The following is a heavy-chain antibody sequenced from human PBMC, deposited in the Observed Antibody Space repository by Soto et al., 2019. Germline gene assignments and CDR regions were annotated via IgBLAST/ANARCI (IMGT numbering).Heavy chain of an antibody. V-gene: IGHV3-11*05. CDR1: GFTFSDYY. J-gene: IGHJ4*02. D-gene: IGHD4-17*01. CDR2: ISSSSSYT. Sequence: QVQLVESGGDLVKPGGSLRLSCAASGFTFSDYYMSWIRQAPGKGLEWLSFISSSSSYTYYADSVKGRFIISRDNAESSLYLQMNSLRAEDTAVYYCARSTRTTISKWGQGTLVTVSS. CDR3: ARSTRTTISK.